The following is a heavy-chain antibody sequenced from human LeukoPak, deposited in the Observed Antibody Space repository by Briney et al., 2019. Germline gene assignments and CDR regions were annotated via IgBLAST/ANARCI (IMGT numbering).Heavy chain of an antibody. Sequence: GGSLRLSCAASGFTFSSYSMNWVRQAPEKGLEWVSSISSSSSYIYYADSVKGRFTISRDNAKNSLYLQMNSLRAEDTAVYYCASEYCSSTSCYHAFDIWGQGTMVTVSS. D-gene: IGHD2-2*01. J-gene: IGHJ3*02. CDR3: ASEYCSSTSCYHAFDI. CDR1: GFTFSSYS. CDR2: ISSSSSYI. V-gene: IGHV3-21*01.